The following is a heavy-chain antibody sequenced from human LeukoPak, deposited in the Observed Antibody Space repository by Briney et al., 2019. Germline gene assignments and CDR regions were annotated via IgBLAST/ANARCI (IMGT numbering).Heavy chain of an antibody. Sequence: PPETLSLTCTVSGGSISSSSYYWGWIRQPPGKGLEWIGSIYYSGSTYYNPSLKSRVTISVDTSKNQFSLKLSSVTAADTAVYYCARGGYYGSGNDFRFDPWGQGTLVTVSS. V-gene: IGHV4-39*07. CDR1: GGSISSSSYY. D-gene: IGHD3-10*01. CDR2: IYYSGST. CDR3: ARGGYYGSGNDFRFDP. J-gene: IGHJ5*02.